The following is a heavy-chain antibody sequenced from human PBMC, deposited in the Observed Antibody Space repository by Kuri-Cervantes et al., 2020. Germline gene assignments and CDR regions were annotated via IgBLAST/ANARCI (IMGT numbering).Heavy chain of an antibody. J-gene: IGHJ4*02. CDR1: GFTFSSYA. D-gene: IGHD4-17*01. Sequence: GESLKISCAASGFTFSSYAMSWVRQAPGKGLEWVSAISGSGGSTYYADSVKGRFTISRDNSKNTLYLQMNSLRAEDTAVYYCAKETDYGDHLVFDYWGQGTLVTVSS. CDR2: ISGSGGST. V-gene: IGHV3-23*01. CDR3: AKETDYGDHLVFDY.